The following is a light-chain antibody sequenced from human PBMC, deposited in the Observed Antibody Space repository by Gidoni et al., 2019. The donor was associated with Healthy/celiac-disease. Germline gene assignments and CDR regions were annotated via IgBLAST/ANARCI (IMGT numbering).Light chain of an antibody. Sequence: ETALTQSPGTLSLSPGGRATLSCSASQSVSSSYLAWDQQKPGQAPRLLIYGASSRATGIPDRFSGSGSGTDFTLTISRLEPEDFAVYYCQQYGSSPITFXQXTRLEIK. J-gene: IGKJ5*01. V-gene: IGKV3-20*01. CDR1: QSVSSSY. CDR3: QQYGSSPIT. CDR2: GAS.